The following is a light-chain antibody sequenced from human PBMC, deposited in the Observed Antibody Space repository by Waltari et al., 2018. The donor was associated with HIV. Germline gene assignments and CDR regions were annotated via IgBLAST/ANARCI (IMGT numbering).Light chain of an antibody. CDR3: AAWDGSLNGWV. J-gene: IGLJ3*02. CDR1: NSNIGSNT. Sequence: QSVLTQPPSASGTPGQRVTISCSGSNSNIGSNTVNWYQQLPGTAPKVLIYGNNQRPSGVPDRFSGSKSGTSASLAISGLQSEDESDYYCAAWDGSLNGWVFGGGTKLTVL. CDR2: GNN. V-gene: IGLV1-44*01.